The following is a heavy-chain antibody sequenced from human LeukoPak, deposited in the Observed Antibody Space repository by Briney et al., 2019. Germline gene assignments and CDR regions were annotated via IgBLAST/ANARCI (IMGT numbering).Heavy chain of an antibody. CDR2: ISSSSSYI. CDR3: ARDHSSGWSYNWFDP. CDR1: GFTFSSYS. V-gene: IGHV3-21*01. D-gene: IGHD6-19*01. Sequence: GRSLRLSCAASGFTFSSYSMNWARQAPGKGLEWVSSISSSSSYIYYADSVKGRFTISRDNAKNSLYRQMYSVRAEDTAVYYCARDHSSGWSYNWFDPWGQGTLVTVSS. J-gene: IGHJ5*02.